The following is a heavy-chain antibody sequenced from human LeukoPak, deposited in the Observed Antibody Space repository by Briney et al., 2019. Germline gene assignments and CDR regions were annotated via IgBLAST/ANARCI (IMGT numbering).Heavy chain of an antibody. D-gene: IGHD3-22*01. V-gene: IGHV3-30*18. CDR3: AKDSSADDSSGYSYYFDY. CDR1: GFTFSRYG. J-gene: IGHJ4*02. CDR2: ISFDATNK. Sequence: GGSLRLSCADSGFTFSRYGMHGVREAPGKGGEGGADISFDATNKYYSDSLKGRFTISRDNSTTTLYLQMNSLRAEDTAVYYCAKDSSADDSSGYSYYFDYWGQGTLVTVSS.